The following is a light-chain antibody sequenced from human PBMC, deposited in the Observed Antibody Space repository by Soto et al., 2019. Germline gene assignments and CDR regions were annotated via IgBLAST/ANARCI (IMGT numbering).Light chain of an antibody. Sequence: QPVLTQSPSASASLGASVKLTCTLSSGHSNYAIAWHQQQSEKGPRYLMKLNSDGSHSKGDGIPDRFSGSSSGAERYLTIPRPQSKEEADPSCQSWGSGIVVFGGGPKLT. V-gene: IGLV4-69*01. CDR2: LNSDGSH. CDR1: SGHSNYA. J-gene: IGLJ2*01. CDR3: QSWGSGIVV.